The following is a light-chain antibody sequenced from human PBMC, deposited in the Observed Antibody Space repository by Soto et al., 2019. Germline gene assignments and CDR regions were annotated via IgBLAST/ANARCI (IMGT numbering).Light chain of an antibody. CDR1: SSDVGGYNY. CDR2: DVS. J-gene: IGLJ2*01. V-gene: IGLV2-14*01. CDR3: SSYTSSSTLDVV. Sequence: QSALTQPASVSGSPGQSITISCTGTSSDVGGYNYVSWYQQHPGKAPKLMIYDVSNRPSGVSNRFSGSKSGNTASLTISGLLAEDEDDYYCSSYTSSSTLDVVFGGGTKVTVL.